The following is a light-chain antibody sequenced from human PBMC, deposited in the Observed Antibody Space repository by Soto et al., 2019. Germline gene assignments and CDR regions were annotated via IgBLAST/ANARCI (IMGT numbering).Light chain of an antibody. V-gene: IGKV3-15*01. J-gene: IGKJ1*01. CDR2: GAS. Sequence: EIVMPQSPATLSVSPGERATLSCRASQSVSSNLAWYQQKPGQAPRLLIYGASTRATGIPARFSGSGSGTGFTLTISSLQSEDFAVYYCQHYNNWPRTFGQGTKVEIK. CDR3: QHYNNWPRT. CDR1: QSVSSN.